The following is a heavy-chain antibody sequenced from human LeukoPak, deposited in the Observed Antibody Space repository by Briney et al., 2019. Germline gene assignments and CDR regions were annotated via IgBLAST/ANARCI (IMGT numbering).Heavy chain of an antibody. CDR3: AKDRHAPGRYCSSTICFPFDP. CDR2: ISGSGSST. CDR1: GFTFSSYD. J-gene: IGHJ5*02. D-gene: IGHD2-2*01. V-gene: IGHV3-23*01. Sequence: GGSLRLSCAASGFTFSSYDMSWVHQAPGKGLEWVSGISGSGSSTYYADSVNVRFTISRDNSKSTLYLQMNSLRAEDTAVYYCAKDRHAPGRYCSSTICFPFDPWGQGTLVTVSS.